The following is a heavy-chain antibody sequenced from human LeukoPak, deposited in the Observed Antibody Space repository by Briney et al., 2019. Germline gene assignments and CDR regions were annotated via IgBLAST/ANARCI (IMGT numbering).Heavy chain of an antibody. CDR2: INPNSGGT. Sequence: ASVKVSCKASGYTFTGYYMHWVRQAPGQGLEWMGWINPNSGGTNYAQKFQGRVTMTRDTSINTAYMELSRLRSDDTAVYYCASTPYYYYYMDVWGKGTTVTVSS. V-gene: IGHV1-2*02. CDR3: ASTPYYYYYMDV. J-gene: IGHJ6*03. CDR1: GYTFTGYY.